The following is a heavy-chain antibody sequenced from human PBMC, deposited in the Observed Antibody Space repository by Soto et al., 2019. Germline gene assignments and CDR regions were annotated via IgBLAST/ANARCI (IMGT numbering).Heavy chain of an antibody. Sequence: TLSLTCTVSGGSISSGGYYWSWIRQHPGKGLEWIGYIYYSGSTNYNPSLKSRVTISVDTSKNQFSLKLSSVTAADTAVYYCARVPTMVRGVISGDDYFDYWGQGTLVTVSS. J-gene: IGHJ4*02. D-gene: IGHD3-10*01. CDR2: IYYSGST. CDR3: ARVPTMVRGVISGDDYFDY. CDR1: GGSISSGGYY. V-gene: IGHV4-31*03.